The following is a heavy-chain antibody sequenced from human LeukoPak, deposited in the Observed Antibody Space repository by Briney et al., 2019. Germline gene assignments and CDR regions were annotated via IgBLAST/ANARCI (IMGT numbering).Heavy chain of an antibody. CDR3: ARFWTYGRI. J-gene: IGHJ1*01. Sequence: GGSLTLSCPASGFTFSAYGLSWVRQSPGKGLEWVASMEKDGSLIYYVDSARGRFTISRDNAKNSLYLQMNSLRAEDTAVYYCARFWTYGRIWGQGTLVTVSS. D-gene: IGHD3/OR15-3a*01. CDR1: GFTFSAYG. CDR2: MEKDGSLI. V-gene: IGHV3-7*01.